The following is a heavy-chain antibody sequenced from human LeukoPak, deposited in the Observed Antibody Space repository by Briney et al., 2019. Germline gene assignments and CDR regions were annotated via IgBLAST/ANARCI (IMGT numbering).Heavy chain of an antibody. D-gene: IGHD6-19*01. CDR3: ARDLAGTRDY. CDR1: GGSFSGYY. Sequence: SETLSLTCAVYGGSFSGYYWSWIRQPAGKGLEWIGRIYTSGSTNYNPSLKSRVTMSVDTSKNQFSLKLSSVTAADTAVYYCARDLAGTRDYWGQGTLVTVSS. V-gene: IGHV4-4*07. J-gene: IGHJ4*02. CDR2: IYTSGST.